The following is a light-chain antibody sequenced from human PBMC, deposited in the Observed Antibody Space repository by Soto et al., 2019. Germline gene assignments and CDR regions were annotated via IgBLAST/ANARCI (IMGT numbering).Light chain of an antibody. V-gene: IGKV3-20*01. J-gene: IGKJ3*01. CDR3: HHYGRSAIFT. CDR1: QSVSSNF. Sequence: EIVMTQSPGTLSLSPGERATLSCRASQSVSSNFLAWYQQRPGQAPRLLMDGASSRAAGIPDRFIGSGSGTDFTLTISRLEHEDVAVYYCHHYGRSAIFTFGPGTTVDIK. CDR2: GAS.